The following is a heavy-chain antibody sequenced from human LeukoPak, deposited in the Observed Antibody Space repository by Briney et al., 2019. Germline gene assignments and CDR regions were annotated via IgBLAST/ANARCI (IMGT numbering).Heavy chain of an antibody. V-gene: IGHV4-59*08. Sequence: RTSETLSLTCTVSGGSISSYYWSWIRQPPGKGLEWIGYIYYSGSTNYNPSLKSRVTISVDTSKNQFSLKLSSVTAADTAVYYCARNRWGDAFDIWGQGTMVTVSS. J-gene: IGHJ3*02. D-gene: IGHD3-16*01. CDR3: ARNRWGDAFDI. CDR2: IYYSGST. CDR1: GGSISSYY.